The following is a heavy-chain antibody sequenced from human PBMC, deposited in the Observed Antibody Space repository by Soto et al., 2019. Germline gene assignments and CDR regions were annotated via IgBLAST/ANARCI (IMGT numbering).Heavy chain of an antibody. V-gene: IGHV3-15*07. D-gene: IGHD3-9*01. CDR3: TTYSVLLRYFDWPYYGMNV. J-gene: IGHJ6*02. Sequence: PGGSLRLSCAASRFTFSCAWMNWVLQAPGKGLEWVGRIKSKTDGGTTDYAAPVKGRFTISRDDSKNTLYLQMNSLKTEDTAVYYCTTYSVLLRYFDWPYYGMNVWGQGTTVTVSS. CDR2: IKSKTDGGTT. CDR1: RFTFSCAW.